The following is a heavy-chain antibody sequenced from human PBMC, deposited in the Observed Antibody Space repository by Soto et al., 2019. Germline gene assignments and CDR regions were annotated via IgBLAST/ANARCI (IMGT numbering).Heavy chain of an antibody. CDR3: TRDFQGPLDYGMDV. CDR1: GFTFSSYW. Sequence: GGSLRLSCADSGFTFSSYWMSWVRQAPGKGLAWVANVKYDGSQTYYVGSVKGRFTISRDNAKNSLYLQMNSLRAEDTAVYYCTRDFQGPLDYGMDVWGQGTRVTVSS. D-gene: IGHD1-1*01. CDR2: VKYDGSQT. J-gene: IGHJ6*02. V-gene: IGHV3-7*01.